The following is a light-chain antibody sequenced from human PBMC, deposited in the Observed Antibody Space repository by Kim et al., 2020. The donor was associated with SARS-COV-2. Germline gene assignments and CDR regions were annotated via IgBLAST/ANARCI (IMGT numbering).Light chain of an antibody. CDR2: KAS. J-gene: IGKJ2*01. CDR3: QQYDSHPYT. CDR1: QSVSSW. V-gene: IGKV1-5*03. Sequence: DIQMTQSPSTLSVSVGDRVTITCRASQSVSSWLAWYQQKPGKAPKLLIYKASTLEGGVPSRFSGRGSGTEFTLTINSLQPDDFATYSCQQYDSHPYTFGQGPKLEI.